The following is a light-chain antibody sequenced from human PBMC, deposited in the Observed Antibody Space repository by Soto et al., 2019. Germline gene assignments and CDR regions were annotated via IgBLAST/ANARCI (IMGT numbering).Light chain of an antibody. CDR2: GAS. CDR3: QKYGGSIT. CDR1: HSVSGNY. Sequence: EIVLTQSPGTLSLSPGERATLSCRASHSVSGNYLAWYQQKPGQAPRLLIYGASNRVTGIPNRFSGSGSGTDFTLTISRLEPEDFAVYYCQKYGGSITLGGGTKVEIK. V-gene: IGKV3-20*01. J-gene: IGKJ4*01.